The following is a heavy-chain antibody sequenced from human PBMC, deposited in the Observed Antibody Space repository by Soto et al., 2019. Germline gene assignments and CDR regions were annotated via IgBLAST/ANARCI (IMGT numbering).Heavy chain of an antibody. J-gene: IGHJ4*02. D-gene: IGHD6-13*01. CDR2: INHSGRT. Sequence: QVQLQQWGAGLLKPSETLSLTCAVYGGSFSGYYWSWIRQPPGKGLEWIGEINHSGRTNYNPSLKSRVTRAVDTSKNQFSLKLSSVTAADTAVYYCARDGYSSSWYHPEKDYWGQGTLVTVSS. CDR3: ARDGYSSSWYHPEKDY. V-gene: IGHV4-34*01. CDR1: GGSFSGYY.